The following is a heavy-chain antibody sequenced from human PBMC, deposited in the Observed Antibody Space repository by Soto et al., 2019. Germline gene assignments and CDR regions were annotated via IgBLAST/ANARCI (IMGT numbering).Heavy chain of an antibody. J-gene: IGHJ4*02. CDR1: GFTVSSNY. Sequence: PGGSLRLSCAASGFTVSSNYMSWVRQGPGKGLGWVSVIYSGGSTYYADSVKGRFTISRDNSKNTLYLQMNSLRAEDTAVYYCARWLQLPKHFDYWGQGTLVTVSS. V-gene: IGHV3-53*01. CDR3: ARWLQLPKHFDY. CDR2: IYSGGST. D-gene: IGHD5-12*01.